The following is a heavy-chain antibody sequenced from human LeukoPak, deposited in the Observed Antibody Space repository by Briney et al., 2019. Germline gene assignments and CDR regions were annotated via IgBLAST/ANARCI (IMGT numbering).Heavy chain of an antibody. CDR2: ISGDGGRT. CDR3: AKVNWCSASCADA. CDR1: GFTFSNDD. J-gene: IGHJ4*02. D-gene: IGHD2-2*01. Sequence: PGGSLRLSCVASGFTFSNDDMNWVRQAPGKGLEWVSGISGDGGRTNYAGSVKGRFTISRDNSKNTLSLQMNSLRAEDTAEYYCAKVNWCSASCADAWGQGTLVTVSS. V-gene: IGHV3-23*01.